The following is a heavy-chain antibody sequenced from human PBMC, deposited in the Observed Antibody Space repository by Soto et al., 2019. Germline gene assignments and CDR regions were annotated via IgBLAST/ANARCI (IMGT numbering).Heavy chain of an antibody. CDR3: ALQPVLGIAAAGVDYFGMDG. Sequence: GESLKISCKGSGYIFTSYWIGWVRQMPGKGLEWMGIIYPGDSDTRYSPSFQGQVTISADKSITTAYLQWSSLKASDTAMYYCALQPVLGIAAAGVDYFGMDGWCKGTTVAVSS. V-gene: IGHV5-51*01. J-gene: IGHJ6*04. CDR2: IYPGDSDT. CDR1: GYIFTSYW. D-gene: IGHD6-13*01.